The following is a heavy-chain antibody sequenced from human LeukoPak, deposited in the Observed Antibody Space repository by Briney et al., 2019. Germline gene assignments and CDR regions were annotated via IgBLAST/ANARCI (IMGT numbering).Heavy chain of an antibody. J-gene: IGHJ4*02. D-gene: IGHD6-6*01. CDR1: GFTFSNYF. CDR2: VSQDESTE. Sequence: GGSLRLSCAASGFTFSNYFMHWVRQVPGKGLEWVASVSQDESTELYADSVRGRFTVSRDNAKNTLYLQVNNLRAEDTAVYYCARGPNSNWSGLDFWGQGTLLTVSS. CDR3: ARGPNSNWSGLDF. V-gene: IGHV3-30-3*01.